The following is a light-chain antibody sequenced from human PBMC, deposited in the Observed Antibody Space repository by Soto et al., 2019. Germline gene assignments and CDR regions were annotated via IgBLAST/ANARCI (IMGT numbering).Light chain of an antibody. CDR2: GNI. V-gene: IGLV1-40*01. CDR1: SSNIGAGYD. J-gene: IGLJ1*01. CDR3: QSSDSSLSGYV. Sequence: QSVLRQPPSVSGAPGQRVTISCTGSSSNIGAGYDVHWYRQLPGTAPKLLIYGNINRPSGVPDRFSGSKSGTSASLAITGLQAEDEADYYCQSSDSSLSGYVFGTGTKVTVL.